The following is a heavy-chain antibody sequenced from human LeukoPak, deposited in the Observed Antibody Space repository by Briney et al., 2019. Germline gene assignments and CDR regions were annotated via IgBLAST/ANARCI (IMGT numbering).Heavy chain of an antibody. J-gene: IGHJ6*03. D-gene: IGHD1-1*01. CDR3: ARGPPRGKYYYMDV. CDR1: GFTFSSFD. CDR2: IGTASDT. V-gene: IGHV3-13*01. Sequence: GGSLRLSCAASGFTFSSFDMHWVRQPTGQGLEWVSTIGTASDTHYPGSVEGRFTLSRDNAENSLYLQMNSLTAGDTAVYYCARGPPRGKYYYMDVWGKGTTVTVSS.